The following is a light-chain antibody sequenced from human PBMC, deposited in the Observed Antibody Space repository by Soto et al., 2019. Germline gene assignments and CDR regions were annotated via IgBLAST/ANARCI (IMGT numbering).Light chain of an antibody. CDR2: DVS. CDR3: SSYTSTTTVV. V-gene: IGLV2-14*01. Sequence: QSALTQPASVSGSTGQSITISCTGASSDVGAYDYVSWYQQHPNKAPKLMIYDVSNRPSGVSNRFSGSKSGNTASLTISGLQAEDAADYYCSSYTSTTTVVFGGGTKLTVL. CDR1: SSDVGAYDY. J-gene: IGLJ2*01.